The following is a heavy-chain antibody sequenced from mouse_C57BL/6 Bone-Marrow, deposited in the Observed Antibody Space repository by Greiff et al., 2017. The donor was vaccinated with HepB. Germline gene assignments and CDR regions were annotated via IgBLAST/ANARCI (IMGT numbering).Heavy chain of an antibody. D-gene: IGHD1-1*01. CDR2: IDPSDSYT. J-gene: IGHJ1*03. CDR1: GYTFTSYW. CDR3: ARDYYGALSYGYFGV. Sequence: QVQLQQPGAELVRPGTSVKLSCKASGYTFTSYWMHWVKQRPGQGLEWMGVIDPSDSYTNYNQKFKGKATLTVDTSSSTAYMQLSSLTSEDAAVYYCARDYYGALSYGYFGVWGTGTTVTVSS. V-gene: IGHV1-59*01.